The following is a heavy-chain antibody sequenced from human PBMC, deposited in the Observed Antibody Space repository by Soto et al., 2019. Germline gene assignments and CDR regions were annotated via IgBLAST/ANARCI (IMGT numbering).Heavy chain of an antibody. CDR1: GYTFTSYG. V-gene: IGHV1-18*01. CDR3: ARVGAIAPAEGDY. J-gene: IGHJ4*02. CDR2: ISGYNNNK. D-gene: IGHD6-13*01. Sequence: QIQLVQSGTEVREPGASVKVSCQASGYTFTSYGIIWVRQAPGQGLELRGWISGYNNNKNYAQKYQARVTMTTDTSTRTAYMELRSLRSDDTAVYYCARVGAIAPAEGDYWGQGTLVTVSS.